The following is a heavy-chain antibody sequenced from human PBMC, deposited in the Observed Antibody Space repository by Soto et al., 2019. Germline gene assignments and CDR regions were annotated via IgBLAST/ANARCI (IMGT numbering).Heavy chain of an antibody. CDR3: ARAPKDYYDSSGYSEYFQN. V-gene: IGHV3-30-3*01. CDR2: ISYDGSNK. CDR1: GFTFSSYA. J-gene: IGHJ1*01. D-gene: IGHD3-22*01. Sequence: GGSLRLSCAASGFTFSSYAMHWVRQAPGKGLEWVAVISYDGSNKYYADSVKGRFTISRDNSKNTLYLQMNSLRAEDTAVYYCARAPKDYYDSSGYSEYFQNWGQGTLVTVSS.